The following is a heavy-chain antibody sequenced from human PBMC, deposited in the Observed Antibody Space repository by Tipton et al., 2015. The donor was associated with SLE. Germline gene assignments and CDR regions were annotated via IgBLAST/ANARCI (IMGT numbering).Heavy chain of an antibody. CDR2: IYNSGIT. Sequence: LRLSCTVSDGSINTYYWSWIRQPPGKGLEWIGLIYNSGITNYNPSLQSRVTLSVDMSKNQFSLRLSSVTAADTGVYYCVKSVVVVSPRDYYYYMDVWGKGTTVTVSS. CDR3: VKSVVVVSPRDYYYYMDV. J-gene: IGHJ6*03. D-gene: IGHD2-15*01. CDR1: DGSINTYY. V-gene: IGHV4-59*08.